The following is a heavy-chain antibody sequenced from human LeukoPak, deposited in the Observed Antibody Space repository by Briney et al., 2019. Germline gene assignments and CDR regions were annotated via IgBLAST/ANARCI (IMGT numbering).Heavy chain of an antibody. Sequence: PSETLSLTCTVSGGSISSSSYYWGWIRQPPGKGLEWIGSIYYSGSTYYNPSLKSRVTISVDTSKNQFSLKLSAVTAADTAVYYCARVLRYFDWLSPGDWFDPWGQGTLVTVSS. D-gene: IGHD3-9*01. V-gene: IGHV4-39*01. J-gene: IGHJ5*02. CDR2: IYYSGST. CDR3: ARVLRYFDWLSPGDWFDP. CDR1: GGSISSSSYY.